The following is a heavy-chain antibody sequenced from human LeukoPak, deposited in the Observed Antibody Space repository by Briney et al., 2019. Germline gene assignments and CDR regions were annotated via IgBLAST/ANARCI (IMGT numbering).Heavy chain of an antibody. CDR3: ARTIYCSSTSCYSRGYYDL. V-gene: IGHV1-69*01. CDR1: GGTFSSYA. Sequence: ASVEVSCKASGGTFSSYAISWVRQAPGQGLEWMGGIIPIFGTANYAQKFQGRVTITADESTSTAYTELSSPRSEDTAVYYCARTIYCSSTSCYSRGYYDLWGQGTLVTVSS. CDR2: IIPIFGTA. D-gene: IGHD2-2*01. J-gene: IGHJ4*02.